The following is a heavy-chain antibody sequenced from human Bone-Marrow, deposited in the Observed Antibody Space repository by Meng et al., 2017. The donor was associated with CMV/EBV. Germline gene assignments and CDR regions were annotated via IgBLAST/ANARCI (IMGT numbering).Heavy chain of an antibody. Sequence: GESLKISCKGSGYSFTSYWIGWVRQMPGKGLEWMGIIYPGDSDTRYSPSFQGQVTISADKSISTAYLQWSSLKASDTAMYYCARSHPYYYDSSGLYEFDYWGQGTLATVSS. CDR1: GYSFTSYW. V-gene: IGHV5-51*01. CDR2: IYPGDSDT. D-gene: IGHD3-22*01. J-gene: IGHJ4*02. CDR3: ARSHPYYYDSSGLYEFDY.